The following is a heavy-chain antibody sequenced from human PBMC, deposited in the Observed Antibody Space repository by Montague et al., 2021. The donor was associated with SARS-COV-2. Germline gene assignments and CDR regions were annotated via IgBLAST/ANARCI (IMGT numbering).Heavy chain of an antibody. Sequence: SLRLYCAASGFKFYDSAMYWVRQAPGKGLEWVSGINWNSGSVDYADSVKGRFTISRDNTKNSLFLQMNSLRTEDTALYYCAKDHYASGKMGFFDLWGRGTLVTVSS. CDR1: GFKFYDSA. CDR2: INWNSGSV. V-gene: IGHV3-9*01. J-gene: IGHJ2*01. D-gene: IGHD3-16*01. CDR3: AKDHYASGKMGFFDL.